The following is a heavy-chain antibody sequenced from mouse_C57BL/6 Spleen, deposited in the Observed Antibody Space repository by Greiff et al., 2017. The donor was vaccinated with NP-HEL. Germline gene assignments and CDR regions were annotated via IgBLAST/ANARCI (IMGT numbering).Heavy chain of an antibody. Sequence: EVKLVESEGGLVQPGSSMKLSCTASGFTFSDYYMAWVRQVPEKGLEWVANINYDGSSTYYLDSLKSRFIISRDNAKNILYLQMSSLKSEDTATYYCARNYYGSVDYWGQGTTRTVSS. CDR1: GFTFSDYY. V-gene: IGHV5-16*01. CDR3: ARNYYGSVDY. J-gene: IGHJ2*01. D-gene: IGHD1-1*01. CDR2: INYDGSST.